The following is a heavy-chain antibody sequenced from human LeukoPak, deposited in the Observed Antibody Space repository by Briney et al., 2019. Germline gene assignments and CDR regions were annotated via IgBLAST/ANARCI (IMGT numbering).Heavy chain of an antibody. J-gene: IGHJ6*04. CDR3: ARGKYYYGLDV. CDR2: INHSGST. D-gene: IGHD6-6*01. V-gene: IGHV4-34*01. Sequence: SETLSLTCAVYGGSFSGYYWSCIRQPPGKGLEWIGEINHSGSTNYNPSLKRRVTISVDTYTHQFSLKLRSVTAAATAVYSCARGKYYYGLDVWGKGTTVTVSS. CDR1: GGSFSGYY.